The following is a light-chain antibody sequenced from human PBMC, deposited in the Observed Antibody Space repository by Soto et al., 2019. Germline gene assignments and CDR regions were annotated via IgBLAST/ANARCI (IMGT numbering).Light chain of an antibody. J-gene: IGKJ3*01. CDR1: QSISNW. Sequence: DIQMTQSPSTLSAFVGDRVTITCRASQSISNWLAWYQQKPGKAPRLLIYDASSLESGVPSRFSGSGSGTEFTLTISSLEPDDFATYYCQQYNSFLFSFGPGTKVDIK. V-gene: IGKV1-5*01. CDR3: QQYNSFLFS. CDR2: DAS.